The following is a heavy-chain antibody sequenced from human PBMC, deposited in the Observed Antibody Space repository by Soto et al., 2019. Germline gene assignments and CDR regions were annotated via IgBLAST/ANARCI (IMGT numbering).Heavy chain of an antibody. CDR2: SSYTGNT. D-gene: IGHD3-10*01. J-gene: IGHJ6*02. CDR1: GASITSGNYY. Sequence: PSETLSLTCTVSGASITSGNYYWGWIRQPPGKGLQWIGSSSYTGNTYFNPSLRSRVTISFDTSKNQVSLNLASVTAADTAVYYCATQGFGVLHGLVDVWGQGTTVTVSS. V-gene: IGHV4-39*01. CDR3: ATQGFGVLHGLVDV.